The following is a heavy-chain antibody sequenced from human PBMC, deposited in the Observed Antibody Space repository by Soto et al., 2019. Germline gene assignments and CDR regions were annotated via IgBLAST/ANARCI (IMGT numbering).Heavy chain of an antibody. CDR2: INHSGST. J-gene: IGHJ6*02. Sequence: SETLSLTCAVYGGSFSGYYWRWIRQPPGKGLEWIGEINHSGSTNYNPSLKSRVTISVDTSKNQFSLKLSSVTAADTAVYYCARGNNWNYYYYYGMDVWGQGTTVTVSS. CDR3: ARGNNWNYYYYYGMDV. V-gene: IGHV4-34*01. CDR1: GGSFSGYY. D-gene: IGHD1-1*01.